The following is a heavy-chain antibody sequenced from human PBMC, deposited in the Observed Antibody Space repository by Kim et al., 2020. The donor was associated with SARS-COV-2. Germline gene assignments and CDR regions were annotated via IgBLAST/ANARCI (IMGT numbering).Heavy chain of an antibody. Sequence: TTEHAASVHGRFTVSRDNLRNTAFLQMNSLRSDDTGVYYCGRHISYRGMDIWGQGTTVTVSS. V-gene: IGHV3-72*01. CDR3: GRHISYRGMDI. D-gene: IGHD3-16*02. J-gene: IGHJ6*02. CDR2: TT.